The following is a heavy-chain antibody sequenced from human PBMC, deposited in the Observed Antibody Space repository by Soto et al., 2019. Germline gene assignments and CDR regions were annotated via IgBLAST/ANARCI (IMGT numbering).Heavy chain of an antibody. CDR2: MSHSGGT. D-gene: IGHD1-1*01. CDR3: ARVERGTATTVVDAFDI. Sequence: QVQLQQWGAGLLKPSETLSLTCAVYGGSVSSGSYYWGWIRQPPGKGLEWIGEMSHSGGTHFNPSLKSRVTISVDTSKIQFSLKMSFVTAADTALYYCARVERGTATTVVDAFDIWGPGTMVTVSS. J-gene: IGHJ3*02. CDR1: GGSVSSGSYY. V-gene: IGHV4-34*01.